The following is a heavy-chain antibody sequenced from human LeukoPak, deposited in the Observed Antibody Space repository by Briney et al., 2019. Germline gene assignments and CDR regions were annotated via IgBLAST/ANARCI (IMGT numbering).Heavy chain of an antibody. CDR1: GGSISSGGYY. Sequence: PSETLSLTCTVSGGSISSGGYYWSWIRQHPGKGLEWIGYIYYSGSTYYNPSLKSRVTISVDTSKNQFSLKLSSVTAADTAVYYCARTPTAAGTWWFDPWGQGTLVTVSS. CDR3: ARTPTAAGTWWFDP. J-gene: IGHJ5*02. V-gene: IGHV4-31*03. CDR2: IYYSGST. D-gene: IGHD6-13*01.